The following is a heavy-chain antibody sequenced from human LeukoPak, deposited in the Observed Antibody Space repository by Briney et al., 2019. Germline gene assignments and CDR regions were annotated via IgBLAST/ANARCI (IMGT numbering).Heavy chain of an antibody. CDR2: ISYDGSNK. V-gene: IGHV3-30*18. CDR1: GFTFGSYG. D-gene: IGHD2-2*01. CDR3: AKGAMGHCSSTGCDPFDN. Sequence: PGGSLRLSCAASGFTFGSYGMHWVRQAPGKGLDWVAVISYDGSNKYYADSVRGRFTISRDNSKNTLYVQMNSLRAEDTAVYYCAKGAMGHCSSTGCDPFDNWGQGTLVTVSS. J-gene: IGHJ4*02.